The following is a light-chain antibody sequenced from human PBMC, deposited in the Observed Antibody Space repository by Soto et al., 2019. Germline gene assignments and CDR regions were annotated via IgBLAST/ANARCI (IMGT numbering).Light chain of an antibody. Sequence: EIVMTQSPATLSVSPGERATLSCRASQSVSSNVAWYQQKPGQAPGLLIYGASTRATGIPARFSGSGSGTEFTLTISSLQSEDFAVYSCQQYNNWPPWTFGQGTKVEIK. CDR1: QSVSSN. CDR3: QQYNNWPPWT. V-gene: IGKV3-15*01. J-gene: IGKJ1*01. CDR2: GAS.